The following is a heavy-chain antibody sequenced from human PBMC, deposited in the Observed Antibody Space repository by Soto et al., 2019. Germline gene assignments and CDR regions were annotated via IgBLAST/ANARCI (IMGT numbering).Heavy chain of an antibody. D-gene: IGHD3-22*01. J-gene: IGHJ4*02. CDR3: AKVEGSSGYYYVFDY. CDR2: ISGSGGST. CDR1: GFTFSSYA. V-gene: IGHV3-23*01. Sequence: GGALRLSCAASGFTFSSYAMSWVRQSAGKGLEWVSAISGSGGSTYYADSVKGRFTISRDNSKNTLYLQMNSLRAEDTAVYYCAKVEGSSGYYYVFDYWGQGTLVTVSS.